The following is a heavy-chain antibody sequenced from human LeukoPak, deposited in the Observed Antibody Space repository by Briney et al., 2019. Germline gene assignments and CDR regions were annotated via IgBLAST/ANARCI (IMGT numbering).Heavy chain of an antibody. CDR2: IYYSGST. J-gene: IGHJ4*02. V-gene: IGHV4-59*01. CDR3: AREGKVGAPYYFDY. D-gene: IGHD1-26*01. Sequence: PSETLSLTCTVSGGSISSYYWSWIRQPPGKGLEWIGYIYYSGSTNYNPSLKSRVTISVDTSKNQFSLKLSSVTAADTAVYYCAREGKVGAPYYFDYWGQGTLVTVSS. CDR1: GGSISSYY.